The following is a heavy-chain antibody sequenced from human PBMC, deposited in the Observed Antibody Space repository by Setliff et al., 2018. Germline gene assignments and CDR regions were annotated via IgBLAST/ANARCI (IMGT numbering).Heavy chain of an antibody. J-gene: IGHJ4*02. V-gene: IGHV1-69*16. CDR2: IIPITGTT. D-gene: IGHD1-26*01. Sequence: SVKVSCKASGGTLTTFTTYSLIWVRQAPGQGLEWVGGIIPITGTTNYAQRFQGRITISTDESSSTVYMEMSRLKSEDTAVYYCARGSIVGPTRGDFDFWGLGTPVTVSS. CDR3: ARGSIVGPTRGDFDF. CDR1: GGTLTTFTTYS.